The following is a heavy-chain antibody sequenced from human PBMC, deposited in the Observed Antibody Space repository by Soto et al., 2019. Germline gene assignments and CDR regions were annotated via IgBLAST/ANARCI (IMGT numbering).Heavy chain of an antibody. V-gene: IGHV1-69*01. CDR3: ARVGRPYYYSSSYFSLDY. CDR1: GGTFHNYA. J-gene: IGHJ4*02. CDR2: IIPLFGPA. Sequence: QVQLVQSGAEVKKPGSSVKISCKASGGTFHNYAITWVRQAPGQGLEWLGGIIPLFGPANYAQKFQGRVTITVDESTRTAYMELSSLRSEYTAVYYCARVGRPYYYSSSYFSLDYWGEGALVTVSS. D-gene: IGHD3-22*01.